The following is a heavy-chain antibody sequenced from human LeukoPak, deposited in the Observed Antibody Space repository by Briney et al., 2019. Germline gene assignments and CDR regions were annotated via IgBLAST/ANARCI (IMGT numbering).Heavy chain of an antibody. J-gene: IGHJ6*02. Sequence: SQTLSLTSAVSVGCISVYYWSSIWEPPRRGLEWIGDIYYHGSTNYNPSLKSRVTISVDTSTNQFSLKLSSVTAADTAVYYCARSKRRYRNYYYGMDVWGQGTTVTVSS. D-gene: IGHD1-14*01. CDR1: VGCISVYY. V-gene: IGHV4-59*01. CDR2: IYYHGST. CDR3: ARSKRRYRNYYYGMDV.